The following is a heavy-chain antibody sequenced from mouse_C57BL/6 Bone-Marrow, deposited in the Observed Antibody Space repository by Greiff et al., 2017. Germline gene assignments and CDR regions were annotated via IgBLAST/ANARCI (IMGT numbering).Heavy chain of an antibody. D-gene: IGHD1-1*01. Sequence: QVQLKQPGAELVKPGASVKLSCKASGYTFTSYWMHWVKQRPGRGLEWIGRIDPNSGGTKYNEKFKSKATLTVDKPSGTADMQLSSLASEDAAVYYCAPFTTVVEGYFEVWGTGTTVTVSS. J-gene: IGHJ1*03. CDR3: APFTTVVEGYFEV. CDR1: GYTFTSYW. CDR2: IDPNSGGT. V-gene: IGHV1-72*01.